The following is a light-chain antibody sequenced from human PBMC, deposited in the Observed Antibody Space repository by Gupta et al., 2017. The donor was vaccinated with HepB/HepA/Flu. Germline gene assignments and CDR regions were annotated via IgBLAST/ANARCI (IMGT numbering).Light chain of an antibody. CDR2: AAS. V-gene: IGKV1-8*01. CDR3: QQYYSYPVT. CDR1: QGISSY. J-gene: IGKJ3*01. Sequence: MTPSPSSFSASTGDRVTITCRASQGISSYLAWYQQKPGKAPKLLIYAASTLQSGVPSRFSGSGSGTDFTLTISCLQPEDFATYYCQQYYSYPVTFGPGTKVEIK.